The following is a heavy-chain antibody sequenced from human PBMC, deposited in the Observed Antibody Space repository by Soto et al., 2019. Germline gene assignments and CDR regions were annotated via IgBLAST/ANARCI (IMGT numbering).Heavy chain of an antibody. CDR1: GFTFSSYS. CDR2: ISSSSSYI. D-gene: IGHD2-15*01. CDR3: ARGGGQDIVVVVAATNFDY. J-gene: IGHJ4*02. V-gene: IGHV3-21*01. Sequence: GGSLRLSCAASGFTFSSYSMNWVRQAPGKGLEWVSSISSSSSYIYYADSVKGRFTISRDNAKNSLYLQMNSLRAEDTAVYYCARGGGQDIVVVVAATNFDYWGQGTLVTVSS.